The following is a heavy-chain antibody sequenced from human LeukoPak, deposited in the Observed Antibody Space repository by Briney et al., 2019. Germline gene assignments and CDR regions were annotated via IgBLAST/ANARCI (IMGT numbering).Heavy chain of an antibody. D-gene: IGHD2-21*02. J-gene: IGHJ4*02. V-gene: IGHV4-39*07. Sequence: NPSETLSLTCTVSGGSISSSGYYWGWIRQSPGKGLEWMGYMSYTGTTYDNPSLQSRVTISGDTTKNQFSLRLNSVTAADTAIYYCARRGAYCSGDCYEYFDYWGQGILVTVSS. CDR3: ARRGAYCSGDCYEYFDY. CDR1: GGSISSSGYY. CDR2: MSYTGTT.